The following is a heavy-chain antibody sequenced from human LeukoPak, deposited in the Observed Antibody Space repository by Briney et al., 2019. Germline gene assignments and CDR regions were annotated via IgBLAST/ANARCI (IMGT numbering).Heavy chain of an antibody. CDR3: ARDPRAITIFGVVSDY. Sequence: ASVKVSCKASGYTFTSYDINWVRQATGQGLEWMGWMNPNNGNTDYAQKFQGRVTMTRDTSTSTVYMELSSLRSEDTAVYYCARDPRAITIFGVVSDYWGQGTLVTVSS. D-gene: IGHD3-3*01. J-gene: IGHJ4*02. CDR1: GYTFTSYD. CDR2: MNPNNGNT. V-gene: IGHV1-8*01.